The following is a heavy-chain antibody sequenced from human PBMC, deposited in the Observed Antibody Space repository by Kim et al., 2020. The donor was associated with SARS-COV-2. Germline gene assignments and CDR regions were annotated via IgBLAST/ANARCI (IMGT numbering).Heavy chain of an antibody. D-gene: IGHD2-15*01. CDR2: IIPMLGIA. Sequence: SVKVSCKASGGTFSSYAISWVRQAPGQGLEWMGRIIPMLGIANYAQKFQGRVTITADKSTSTAYMELSSLRSEDTAVYYCARVSGYCSGGSCYANYYYY. V-gene: IGHV1-69*04. J-gene: IGHJ6*01. CDR3: ARVSGYCSGGSCYANYYYY. CDR1: GGTFSSYA.